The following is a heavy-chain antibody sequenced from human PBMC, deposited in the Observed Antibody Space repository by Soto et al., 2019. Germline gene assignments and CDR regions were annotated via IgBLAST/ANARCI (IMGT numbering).Heavy chain of an antibody. Sequence: ASVKVSCKASGYTFTSYGISWVRQVPGQGLEWMGWISAYNGNTNYAQKLQGRVTMTTDTSTSTAYMELRSLRSDDTVWYNGARGQHSSGYYGIDYWGQGTLVTVSS. J-gene: IGHJ4*02. CDR1: GYTFTSYG. CDR3: ARGQHSSGYYGIDY. D-gene: IGHD3-22*01. CDR2: ISAYNGNT. V-gene: IGHV1-18*01.